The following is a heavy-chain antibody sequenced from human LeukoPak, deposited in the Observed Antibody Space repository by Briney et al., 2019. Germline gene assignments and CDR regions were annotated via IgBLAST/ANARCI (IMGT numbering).Heavy chain of an antibody. Sequence: GASVKVSCKASGYTFTGYYMHWVRQAPGQGLEWMGWINPNSGGTNYAQKFQGRVTMTRDTSISTAYLQWSSLKASDTAMYYCARREAYYYGSGSYQYYFDYWGQGTLVTVSS. CDR3: ARREAYYYGSGSYQYYFDY. D-gene: IGHD3-10*01. CDR2: INPNSGGT. CDR1: GYTFTGYY. J-gene: IGHJ4*02. V-gene: IGHV1-2*02.